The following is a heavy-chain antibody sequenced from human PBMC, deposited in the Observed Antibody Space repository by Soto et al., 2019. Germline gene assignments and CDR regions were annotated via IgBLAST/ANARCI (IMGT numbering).Heavy chain of an antibody. CDR2: ISSSGGST. CDR3: ATQDTHDY. V-gene: IGHV3-23*01. CDR1: GFTFSNAW. Sequence: GGSLTLSCAASGFTFSNAWMNWVRQAPGKGLEWVSAISSSGGSTYSADSVKGRFTISRDNSKNTLYLQMNSLRAEDTAVYYCATQDTHDYWGQGTLVTVSS. J-gene: IGHJ4*02. D-gene: IGHD2-15*01.